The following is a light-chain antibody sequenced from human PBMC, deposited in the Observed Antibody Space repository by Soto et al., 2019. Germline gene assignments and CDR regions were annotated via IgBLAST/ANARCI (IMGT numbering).Light chain of an antibody. V-gene: IGKV3-11*01. CDR1: QSISSY. J-gene: IGKJ4*01. CDR3: QKRSNWLT. Sequence: EIVLTQSPATLSLSPGERATLSCRASQSISSYLAWYQQKPGQAPRLLIYDASSRATGIPARFSGSGSGTHFTRTISSLESEDYAFYHCQKRSNWLTFGGGTKVEIK. CDR2: DAS.